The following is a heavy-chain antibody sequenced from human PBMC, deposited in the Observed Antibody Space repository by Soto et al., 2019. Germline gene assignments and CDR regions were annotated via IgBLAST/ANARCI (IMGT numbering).Heavy chain of an antibody. V-gene: IGHV1-3*01. Sequence: GASVQVSCKASGYTFTDYAIHWVRQAPGQRLEWMGWINAGNGNTKYSQKFQGRVTITRVTSASTAYMEVSSLRSEDTAVYYCARVGGYSYGFEFDCWGQGTLVTVS. D-gene: IGHD5-18*01. CDR3: ARVGGYSYGFEFDC. J-gene: IGHJ4*02. CDR2: INAGNGNT. CDR1: GYTFTDYA.